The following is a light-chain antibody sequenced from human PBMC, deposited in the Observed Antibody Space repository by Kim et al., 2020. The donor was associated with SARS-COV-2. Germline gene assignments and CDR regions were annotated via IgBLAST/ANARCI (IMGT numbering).Light chain of an antibody. CDR2: YDS. V-gene: IGLV3-21*04. CDR1: NIGSKS. CDR3: QVWDSSSDHVV. Sequence: VAPGKTARIACGGNNIGSKSVHWYRQKPGQAPVLVIYYDSDRPSGIPERFSGSNSGNTATLTISRVEAGDEADYYCQVWDSSSDHVVFGGGTKLTVL. J-gene: IGLJ2*01.